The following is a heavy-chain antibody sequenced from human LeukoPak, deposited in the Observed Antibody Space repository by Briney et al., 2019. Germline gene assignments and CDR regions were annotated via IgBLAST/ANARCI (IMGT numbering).Heavy chain of an antibody. CDR3: ARDGYYDFWSGYPGGNAFDI. V-gene: IGHV1-2*02. CDR2: INPNNGGT. J-gene: IGHJ3*02. D-gene: IGHD3-3*01. CDR1: GYTFTGYY. Sequence: ASVKVSCKASGYTFTGYYMHWVRQAPGQGLEWMGWINPNNGGTNYAQEFQGRVTLTRDTSISTAYMELSGLRSDDAAVYYCARDGYYDFWSGYPGGNAFDIWGQGTMVTVSS.